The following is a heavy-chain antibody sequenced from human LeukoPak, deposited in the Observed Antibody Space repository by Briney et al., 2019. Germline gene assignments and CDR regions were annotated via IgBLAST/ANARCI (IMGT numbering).Heavy chain of an antibody. V-gene: IGHV3-7*03. Sequence: GGSLRLSCAVSGFTFSSYWMSWVRQAPGKGLEWVASIKEEGSEKHYVDSVKGRFTISRDNAKNSLYLQMNSLRAEDTAVYYCAKEVSGAVDTAMVDYWGQGTLVTVSS. CDR3: AKEVSGAVDTAMVDY. J-gene: IGHJ4*02. CDR2: IKEEGSEK. D-gene: IGHD5-18*01. CDR1: GFTFSSYW.